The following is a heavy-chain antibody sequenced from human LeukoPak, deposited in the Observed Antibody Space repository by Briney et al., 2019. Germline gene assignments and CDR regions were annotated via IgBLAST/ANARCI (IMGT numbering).Heavy chain of an antibody. CDR2: ICYYGST. CDR3: VRLRGSSGPIDH. CDR1: GASINNYY. V-gene: IGHV4-59*01. D-gene: IGHD3-22*01. J-gene: IGHJ4*02. Sequence: SETLSLTCTVSGASINNYYWSWIRQPPGKGLEWIGYICYYGSTNYNPSLKSRVTISVDTSENQFSLRLTSVTAADTAVYYCVRLRGSSGPIDHWGQGTLVTVSS.